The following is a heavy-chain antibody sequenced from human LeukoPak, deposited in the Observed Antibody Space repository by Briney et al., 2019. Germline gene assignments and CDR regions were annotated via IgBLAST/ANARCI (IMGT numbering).Heavy chain of an antibody. Sequence: SVKLSCKASGYTFTSYGISWVRQAPGQGLEWMGWISAYNGNTNYAQKLQGRVTMTTDTSTSTAYMELRSLRSDDTAVYYCASDRKGGSSSWFDYWGQGTLVTVSS. CDR2: ISAYNGNT. J-gene: IGHJ4*02. D-gene: IGHD6-13*01. V-gene: IGHV1-18*01. CDR3: ASDRKGGSSSWFDY. CDR1: GYTFTSYG.